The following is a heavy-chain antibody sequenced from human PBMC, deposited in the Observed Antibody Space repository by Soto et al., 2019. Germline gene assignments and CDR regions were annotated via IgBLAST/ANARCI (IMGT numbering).Heavy chain of an antibody. CDR2: IYYSGST. CDR1: GGSISSYY. J-gene: IGHJ4*02. CDR3: ARLLTGYYVFDY. D-gene: IGHD3-9*01. Sequence: PSETLSLTCTVSGGSISSYYWSWIRQPPGKGLEWIGYIYYSGSTNYNPSLKSRVTISVDTSKNQFSLKLSSVTAADTAVYYCARLLTGYYVFDYWGQGTLVTVSS. V-gene: IGHV4-59*01.